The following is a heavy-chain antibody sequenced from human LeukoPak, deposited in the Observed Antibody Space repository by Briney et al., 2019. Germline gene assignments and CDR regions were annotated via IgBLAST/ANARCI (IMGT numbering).Heavy chain of an antibody. CDR2: IRYDGSNK. CDR1: GFTFSSYG. Sequence: GGSLRLSCAASGFTFSSYGMHWVRQAPGKGLEWVAFIRYDGSNKYYADSVKGRFTISRDNSKNTLYLQMNSLRAEDTAVYYCAKDQQVEMATNDPDYWGQGTLVTVSS. CDR3: AKDQQVEMATNDPDY. D-gene: IGHD5-24*01. V-gene: IGHV3-30*02. J-gene: IGHJ4*02.